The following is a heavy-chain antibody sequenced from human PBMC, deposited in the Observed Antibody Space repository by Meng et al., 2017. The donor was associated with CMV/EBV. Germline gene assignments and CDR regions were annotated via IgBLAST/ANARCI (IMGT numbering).Heavy chain of an antibody. CDR2: IDPSGGST. V-gene: IGHV1-46*02. CDR1: GYTINSYN. D-gene: IGHD4-17*01. Sequence: QVSLVEVVWMVNEPGASVKASCKSSGYTINSYNMYWVRQAPGQGMEWMGIIDPSGGSTSYAQKFQGRVTMASDTSTSTVYMELISLRSEDTAVYYCAEGDDGDSQVWGQGTLVTVSS. CDR3: AEGDDGDSQV. J-gene: IGHJ4*02.